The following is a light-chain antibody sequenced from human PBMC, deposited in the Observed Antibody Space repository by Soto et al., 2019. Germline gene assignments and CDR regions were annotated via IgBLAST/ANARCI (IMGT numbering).Light chain of an antibody. Sequence: QSALTQPASVSGSPGQSITISCTGTNSDVGTYNYVSWYQQHPGKAPKFVVYEVSDRPSGVSDRFSGSESGNTASLTISGLQAEDEADYYCSSYTTSSTLVFGGGTKLTVL. CDR2: EVS. V-gene: IGLV2-14*01. CDR1: NSDVGTYNY. CDR3: SSYTTSSTLV. J-gene: IGLJ2*01.